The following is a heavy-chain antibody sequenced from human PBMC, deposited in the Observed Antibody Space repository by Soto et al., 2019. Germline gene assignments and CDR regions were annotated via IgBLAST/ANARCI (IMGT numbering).Heavy chain of an antibody. CDR2: ISYDGSNR. CDR3: AKGGRIPTSSVDY. J-gene: IGHJ4*02. CDR1: GFTFSYYG. D-gene: IGHD2-2*01. V-gene: IGHV3-30*18. Sequence: QVQLVESGGGVVQPGKSLRLSCAASGFTFSYYGLHWVRHAPGKGLEWVAGISYDGSNRYYGDSVKGRFSISRDNPNNTLYLQMNSLRDADTAVYYCAKGGRIPTSSVDYWGQGTLVTVSS.